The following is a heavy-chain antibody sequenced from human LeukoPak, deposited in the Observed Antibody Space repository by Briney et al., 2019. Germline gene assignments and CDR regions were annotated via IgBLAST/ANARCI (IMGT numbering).Heavy chain of an antibody. J-gene: IGHJ4*02. CDR2: ISAYNGNT. D-gene: IGHD3-10*01. V-gene: IGHV1-18*01. CDR3: ARDENYYGSGSYSNFDY. Sequence: ASVKVSCKASRYTFTSYGISWVRQAPGQGLEWMGWISAYNGNTNYAQKLQGRGTMTTETSTSTAYMELRSLRSDDTAVYYCARDENYYGSGSYSNFDYWGQGTLVTVSA. CDR1: RYTFTSYG.